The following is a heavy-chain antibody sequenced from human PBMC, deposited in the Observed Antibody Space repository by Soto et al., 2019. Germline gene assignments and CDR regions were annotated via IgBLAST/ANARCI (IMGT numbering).Heavy chain of an antibody. Sequence: ASVNVYCKASGYRLTSDGSSWGRQAPGQGLEWMGWVSGYNFDTIYVQKFQDRDTMTTDTSTSTAHMELRSLTYDDTAVYYCARSPRIVTAASGIRDLDYWGKGTPVTVSS. CDR1: GYRLTSDG. V-gene: IGHV1-18*01. CDR2: VSGYNFDT. D-gene: IGHD3-16*02. CDR3: ARSPRIVTAASGIRDLDY. J-gene: IGHJ4*02.